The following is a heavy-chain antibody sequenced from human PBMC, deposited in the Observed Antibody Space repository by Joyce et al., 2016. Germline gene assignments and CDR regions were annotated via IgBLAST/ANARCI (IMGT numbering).Heavy chain of an antibody. CDR1: GYSFTNYA. CDR2: IHAGSGVT. V-gene: IGHV1-3*05. Sequence: QVLLVQSGPAQKEPGASMTLSCKTSGYSFTNYALNWVRQAPGQGLEWMGRIHAGSGVTMFSHKFYDRVSITTDTSASTVYMEMRVLTSADTATYYCTRSLPHGDGDKRATDIWGQGTLVTVSS. D-gene: IGHD7-27*01. CDR3: TRSLPHGDGDKRATDI. J-gene: IGHJ4*02.